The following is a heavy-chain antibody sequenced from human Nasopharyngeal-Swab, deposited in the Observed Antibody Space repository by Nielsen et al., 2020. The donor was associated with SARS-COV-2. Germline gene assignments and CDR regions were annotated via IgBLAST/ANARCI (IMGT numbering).Heavy chain of an antibody. CDR3: ARAGRGSSSWYVMYYYYGMDV. J-gene: IGHJ6*02. D-gene: IGHD6-13*01. Sequence: WVRQAPGQGLEWMGWINTNTGHPTYAQGYTGRFVFSLDTSVSTAYLQISSLKAEDTAVYDCARAGRGSSSWYVMYYYYGMDVWGQGTTVTVSS. CDR2: INTNTGHP. V-gene: IGHV7-4-1*02.